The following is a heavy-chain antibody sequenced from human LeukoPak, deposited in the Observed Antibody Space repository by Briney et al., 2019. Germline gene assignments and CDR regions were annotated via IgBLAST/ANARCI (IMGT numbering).Heavy chain of an antibody. J-gene: IGHJ4*02. V-gene: IGHV3-15*01. CDR2: IKSKTDGGTT. Sequence: KSGGSLRLSCAASGFTFSNAWMSWVRQAPGKGLEWVGRIKSKTDGGTTDYAAPVKGRFTISRDDSKNTLYLQMNSLKTEDTAVYYCTTDELLIAAAGSFIRYYFDYWGQGTLVTVSS. CDR3: TTDELLIAAAGSFIRYYFDY. D-gene: IGHD6-13*01. CDR1: GFTFSNAW.